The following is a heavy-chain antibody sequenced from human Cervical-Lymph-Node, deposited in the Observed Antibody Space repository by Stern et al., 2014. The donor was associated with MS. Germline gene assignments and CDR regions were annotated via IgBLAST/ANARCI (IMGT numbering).Heavy chain of an antibody. V-gene: IGHV1-8*01. CDR1: GYTFTSYD. CDR2: MKPNSGTT. Sequence: VQLVQSGAEVKKPGASVKVSCKASGYTFTSYDINWVRQATGQGLEWMGWMKPNSGTTGYAQKFQGRVPMTRNTSISTAYMGLSSLRSEDTAVYYCARSDGRDCSGGSCYSGYWGQGTLVTVSS. D-gene: IGHD2-15*01. CDR3: ARSDGRDCSGGSCYSGY. J-gene: IGHJ4*02.